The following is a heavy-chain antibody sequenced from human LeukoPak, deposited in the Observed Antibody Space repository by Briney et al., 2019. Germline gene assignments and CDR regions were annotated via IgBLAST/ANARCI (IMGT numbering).Heavy chain of an antibody. CDR2: TYYRSKWYK. V-gene: IGHV6-1*01. CDR1: GDSVFSNSAA. Sequence: SQTLSLTCAISGDSVFSNSAAWNWIRQTPSRGLEWLGRTYYRSKWYKDYAESVKSRITINPDRFKNQFFLQLNSVTPEDTAVYYCARDRESYGSGTFDYWGQGTLVTVSS. D-gene: IGHD3-10*01. J-gene: IGHJ4*02. CDR3: ARDRESYGSGTFDY.